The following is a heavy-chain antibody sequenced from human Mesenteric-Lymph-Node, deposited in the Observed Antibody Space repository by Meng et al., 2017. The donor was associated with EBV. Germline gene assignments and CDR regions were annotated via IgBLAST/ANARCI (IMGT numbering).Heavy chain of an antibody. D-gene: IGHD4/OR15-4a*01. CDR2: IYHSGST. CDR1: GGSTSSGGNL. J-gene: IGHJ5*02. Sequence: QLQLGEPGSGLVKLSEPLSLPCLTSGGSTSSGGNLWSWIRQPPGKALEWIGYIYHSGSTSYNPSLKSRVSMSIDRSNNQFSLKLTSVTAADTAVYYCVGNYGGNLGWFDPWGQGTLVTVSS. CDR3: VGNYGGNLGWFDP. V-gene: IGHV4-30-2*01.